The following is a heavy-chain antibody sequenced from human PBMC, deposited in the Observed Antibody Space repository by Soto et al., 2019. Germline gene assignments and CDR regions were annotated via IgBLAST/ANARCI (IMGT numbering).Heavy chain of an antibody. J-gene: IGHJ5*02. D-gene: IGHD6-19*01. V-gene: IGHV3-23*01. Sequence: EVQLLESGGGFVQPGGSLRLSCAASGFTFSNYAMSWVRQAPGKGLEWVSAITAYGDSTHYADSVKGRFTISRDSPKNPLQMKMDSLGAKDTAFYSCANDPLGYGSDWYPRPGFTPGGQGTLVTVSS. CDR3: ANDPLGYGSDWYPRPGFTP. CDR1: GFTFSNYA. CDR2: ITAYGDST.